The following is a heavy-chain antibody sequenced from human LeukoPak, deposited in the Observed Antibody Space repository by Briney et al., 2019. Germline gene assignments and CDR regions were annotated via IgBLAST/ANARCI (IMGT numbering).Heavy chain of an antibody. D-gene: IGHD6-6*01. Sequence: GGSLRLSCAVSGFTFSSYSMNWVRQAPGKGLEWVSSISSGSTYMYYADSVKGRFTISRDNAQNSMYLQMNSLRAEDTAVYYCGRVGGRSKAAKGDAFDIWGQGTMVVVSS. J-gene: IGHJ3*02. CDR2: ISSGSTYM. V-gene: IGHV3-21*01. CDR3: GRVGGRSKAAKGDAFDI. CDR1: GFTFSSYS.